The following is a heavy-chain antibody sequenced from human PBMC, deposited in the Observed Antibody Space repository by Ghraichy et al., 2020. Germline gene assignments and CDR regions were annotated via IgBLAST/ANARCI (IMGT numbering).Heavy chain of an antibody. CDR3: AKLGGGAFDP. CDR1: RGSINSGGYY. V-gene: IGHV4-61*02. Sequence: SLNISCTVSRGSINSGGYYWSWIRQPAGKGLEWIGRIFINGNTNYNPSLKSRVSMSVDAANNQMSLRLTSVTAADTAVYYCAKLGGGAFDPWGQGTLVTVSS. J-gene: IGHJ5*02. CDR2: IFINGNT. D-gene: IGHD3-16*01.